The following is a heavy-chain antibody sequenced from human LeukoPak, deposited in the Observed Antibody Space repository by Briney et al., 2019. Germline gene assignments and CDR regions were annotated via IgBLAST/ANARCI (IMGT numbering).Heavy chain of an antibody. V-gene: IGHV1-18*01. CDR1: GYTFTSYG. J-gene: IGHJ4*02. D-gene: IGHD2-2*01. CDR2: ISASNGNK. Sequence: ASVKVSCKASGYTFTSYGISWVRQAPGQGLEWMGWISASNGNKNYAQKLQGRVTMTTDTSTSTAYMELRSLRSDDTAVYYCARDCSSTSCSPKDYWGQGTLVTVSS. CDR3: ARDCSSTSCSPKDY.